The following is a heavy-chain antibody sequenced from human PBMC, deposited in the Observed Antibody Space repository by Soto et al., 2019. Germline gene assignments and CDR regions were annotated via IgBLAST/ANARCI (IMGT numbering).Heavy chain of an antibody. V-gene: IGHV3-48*03. CDR2: ISSSGSTI. D-gene: IGHD2-15*01. CDR1: GFTFSSYE. CDR3: ARADLSGYCSGGSCPNFDY. J-gene: IGHJ4*02. Sequence: EVQLVESGGGLVQPGGSLRLSCAASGFTFSSYEMNWVRQAPGKGLEWVSYISSSGSTIYYADSVKGRFAISRDNAKNSLYLQMNSLRAEDTAVYYCARADLSGYCSGGSCPNFDYWGQGTLVTVSS.